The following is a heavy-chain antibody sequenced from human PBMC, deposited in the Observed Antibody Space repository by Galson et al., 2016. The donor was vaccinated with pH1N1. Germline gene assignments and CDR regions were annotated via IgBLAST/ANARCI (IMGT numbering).Heavy chain of an antibody. V-gene: IGHV5-51*01. CDR1: GYSFTTHW. CDR2: IYVGDSDA. J-gene: IGHJ6*02. D-gene: IGHD1-1*01. CDR3: ARQNEGALDV. Sequence: LKISCKASGYSFTTHWIGWVRQMPGKGLEWMGIIYVGDSDARYSPSLKGQVSFSVDKSITTADLQWRSLKASDTAIYYCARQNEGALDVWGQGTTVTVSS.